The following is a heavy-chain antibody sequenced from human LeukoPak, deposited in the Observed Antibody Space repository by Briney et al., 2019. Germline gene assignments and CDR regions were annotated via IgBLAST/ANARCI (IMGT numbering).Heavy chain of an antibody. J-gene: IGHJ4*02. CDR1: GYSISSGYY. CDR3: GRVNYYDSSGYLDY. CDR2: IYHSGST. D-gene: IGHD3-22*01. Sequence: SETLSLTCTVSGYSISSGYYWGWIRQPPGKGLEWIGSIYHSGSTYYNPSLKSRVTISVDTSKNQFSLKLSSVTAADTAVYYCGRVNYYDSSGYLDYWGQGTLVTVSS. V-gene: IGHV4-38-2*02.